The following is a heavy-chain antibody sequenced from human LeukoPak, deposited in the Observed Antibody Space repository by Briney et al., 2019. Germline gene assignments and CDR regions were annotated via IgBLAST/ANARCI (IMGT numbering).Heavy chain of an antibody. CDR3: ARRVAGGIYGMDV. Sequence: SETLSLTCTVSGGCISSYYWSWIRQPPGKGLEWIGYIYYSGSTNYNPSLKSRVTISVDTSKNQFSLKLSSVTAADTAVYYCARRVAGGIYGMDVWGQGTTVTVSS. J-gene: IGHJ6*02. CDR1: GGCISSYY. D-gene: IGHD6-19*01. CDR2: IYYSGST. V-gene: IGHV4-59*08.